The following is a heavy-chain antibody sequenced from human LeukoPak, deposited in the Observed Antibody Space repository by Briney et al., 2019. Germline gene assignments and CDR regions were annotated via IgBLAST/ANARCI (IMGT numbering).Heavy chain of an antibody. CDR2: IYYSGST. Sequence: SETLSLTCTVSGGSTSSYYWSWLRQPPGKGLEWIGYIYYSGSTNYNPSLKSRVTISVDTSKNQFSLKLSSVTAADTAVYYCARHPPGYSCGPYFDYWGQGTLVTVSS. J-gene: IGHJ4*02. V-gene: IGHV4-59*08. D-gene: IGHD5-18*01. CDR3: ARHPPGYSCGPYFDY. CDR1: GGSTSSYY.